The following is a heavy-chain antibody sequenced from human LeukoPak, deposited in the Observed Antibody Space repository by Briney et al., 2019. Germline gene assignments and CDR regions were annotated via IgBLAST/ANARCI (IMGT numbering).Heavy chain of an antibody. CDR3: HCSSTSYEAGYYYYGMDV. CDR2: IYTSGST. J-gene: IGHJ6*02. Sequence: SETLSLTCTVSGGSFSSYYWSWIRQPAGKGLEWIGRIYTSGSTNYNPSLKSRLTMSVDTSKNQFSLNLSSVTAADTAVYYCHCSSTSYEAGYYYYGMDVWGQGTTVTVSS. CDR1: GGSFSSYY. V-gene: IGHV4-4*07. D-gene: IGHD2-2*01.